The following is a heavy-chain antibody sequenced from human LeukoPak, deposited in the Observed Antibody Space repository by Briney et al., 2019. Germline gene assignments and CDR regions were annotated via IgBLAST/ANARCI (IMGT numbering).Heavy chain of an antibody. CDR2: IIPIFGTA. CDR3: ARSLGDYGDYLTYYYYGMDV. CDR1: GGTFSSYA. Sequence: ASVKVSCKASGGTFSSYAISWVRQAPGQGLEWMGGIIPIFGTANYAQRFQGRVTITADESTGTAYMELSSLRSEDTAVYYCARSLGDYGDYLTYYYYGMDVWGQGTTVTVSS. D-gene: IGHD4-17*01. V-gene: IGHV1-69*13. J-gene: IGHJ6*02.